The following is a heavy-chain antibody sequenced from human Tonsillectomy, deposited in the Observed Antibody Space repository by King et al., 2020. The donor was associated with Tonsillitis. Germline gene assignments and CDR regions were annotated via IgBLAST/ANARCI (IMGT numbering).Heavy chain of an antibody. V-gene: IGHV3-23*04. CDR2: ISGSGGST. CDR1: GFTFSSYA. D-gene: IGHD2-2*01. CDR3: AKGVGYCSSTSCYCYFDY. J-gene: IGHJ4*02. Sequence: VQLVESGGGLVQPGGSLRLSCAASGFTFSSYAMSWVRQAPGKGLEWVSAISGSGGSTYYADSVKGRFTISRDNSKNTLYLQMNSLRAEDTAVYYCAKGVGYCSSTSCYCYFDYWGQGTLVTVSS.